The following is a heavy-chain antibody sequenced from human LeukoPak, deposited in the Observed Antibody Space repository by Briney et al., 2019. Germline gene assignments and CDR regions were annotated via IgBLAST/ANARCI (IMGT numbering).Heavy chain of an antibody. J-gene: IGHJ4*02. V-gene: IGHV3-30-3*02. D-gene: IGHD2-21*02. CDR1: GFTFSSYA. CDR3: AKRDRPCSGDCSAPYYFDY. Sequence: GRSLRLSCAVSGFTFSSYAMHWVRQAPGKGLEWVAVISYDGSNKYYADSVKGRSTISRDNSENTLYLQVSSLRAEDTAVYYCAKRDRPCSGDCSAPYYFDYWGQGTLVTVSS. CDR2: ISYDGSNK.